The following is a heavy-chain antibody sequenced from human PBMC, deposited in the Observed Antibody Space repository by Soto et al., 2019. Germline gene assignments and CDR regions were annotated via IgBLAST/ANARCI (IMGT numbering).Heavy chain of an antibody. CDR1: GGSISSGGYY. Sequence: SETLSLTCTVSGGSISSGGYYLSWIRQHPGKGLEWIGYIYYSGSTYYNPSLKSRVTISVDTSKNQFSLKLSSVTAADTAVYYCVGYYDSSGYTPRTFDIWGQGTMVTVSS. CDR2: IYYSGST. V-gene: IGHV4-31*03. CDR3: VGYYDSSGYTPRTFDI. J-gene: IGHJ3*02. D-gene: IGHD3-22*01.